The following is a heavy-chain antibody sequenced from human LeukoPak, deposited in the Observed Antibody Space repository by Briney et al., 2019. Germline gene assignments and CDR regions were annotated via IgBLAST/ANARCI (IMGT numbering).Heavy chain of an antibody. CDR3: ARDQLYYYDSSGYGY. CDR1: GFTFSDYY. Sequence: SGGSLRLSCAASGFTFSDYYMSWIRQAPRKGLEWVSYISSSGSTIYYADSVKGRFTISRDNAKNSLYLQMNSLRAEDTAVYYCARDQLYYYDSSGYGYWGQGTLVTVSS. J-gene: IGHJ4*02. CDR2: ISSSGSTI. V-gene: IGHV3-11*01. D-gene: IGHD3-22*01.